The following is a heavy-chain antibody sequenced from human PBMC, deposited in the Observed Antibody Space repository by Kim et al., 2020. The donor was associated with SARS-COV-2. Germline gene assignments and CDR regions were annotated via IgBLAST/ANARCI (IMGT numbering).Heavy chain of an antibody. J-gene: IGHJ4*02. D-gene: IGHD4-17*01. CDR2: INSDSTYI. CDR1: GFNFNSNS. CDR3: ARGGEATYGDYDY. Sequence: GGSLRLSCAASGFNFNSNSINWVRQAPGKGLEWVSSINSDSTYIYYADSVKGRFTISRDNANNSLYLQMNSLRAEDTAVYYCARGGEATYGDYDYWGRGTLVTVSS. V-gene: IGHV3-21*01.